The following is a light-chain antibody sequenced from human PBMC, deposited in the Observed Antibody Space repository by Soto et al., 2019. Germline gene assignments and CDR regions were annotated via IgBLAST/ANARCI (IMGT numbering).Light chain of an antibody. Sequence: EIVMRQSPATLSVSPGERATLSCRASQSVSSNLAWYQQKPGQAPRLLIYRASTRATGIPARFSGSGSGTEFTFTISILQSEDFAVYYCQQYNNWPLTFGGGTKVEIK. CDR2: RAS. J-gene: IGKJ4*01. V-gene: IGKV3-15*01. CDR3: QQYNNWPLT. CDR1: QSVSSN.